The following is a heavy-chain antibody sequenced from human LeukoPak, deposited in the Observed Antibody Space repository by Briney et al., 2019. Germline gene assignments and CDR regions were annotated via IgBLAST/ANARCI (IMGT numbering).Heavy chain of an antibody. V-gene: IGHV1-2*02. CDR1: GYTFTSYD. CDR3: AMPTSGSYSHFDY. D-gene: IGHD1-26*01. Sequence: ASVKLSCKASGYTFTSYDINWERHATGQGLGWMGWINPNSGGTNYAQKFQGRVTMTRDTSISTAYMELSRLRSDDTAVYYCAMPTSGSYSHFDYWGQGTLVTVSS. J-gene: IGHJ4*02. CDR2: INPNSGGT.